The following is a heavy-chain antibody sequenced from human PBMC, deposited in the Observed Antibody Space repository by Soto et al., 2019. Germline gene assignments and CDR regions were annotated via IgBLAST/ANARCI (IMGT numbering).Heavy chain of an antibody. J-gene: IGHJ6*03. CDR2: INAGNGNT. CDR1: GYTFTSYA. Sequence: ASVKVSCKASGYTFTSYAMHWVRQAPGQRLEWMGWINAGNGNTKYSQKFQGRVTITRDTSASTAYMELSSLRSEDTAVYYCAREIEEAGGDLYLHYYYYMDVWGKGTTVTVSS. V-gene: IGHV1-3*01. D-gene: IGHD4-17*01. CDR3: AREIEEAGGDLYLHYYYYMDV.